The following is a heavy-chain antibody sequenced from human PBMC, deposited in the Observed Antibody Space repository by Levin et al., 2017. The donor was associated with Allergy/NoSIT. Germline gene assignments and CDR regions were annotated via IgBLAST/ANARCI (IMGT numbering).Heavy chain of an antibody. J-gene: IGHJ4*02. CDR2: IKSKTDGGTT. CDR1: GFTFSNAW. CDR3: TTDSMIVVVIPFDY. D-gene: IGHD3-22*01. Sequence: LSLTCAASGFTFSNAWMSWVRQAPGKGLEWVGRIKSKTDGGTTDYAAPVKGRFTISRDDSKNTLYLQMNSLKTEDTAVYYCTTDSMIVVVIPFDYWGQGTLVTVSS. V-gene: IGHV3-15*01.